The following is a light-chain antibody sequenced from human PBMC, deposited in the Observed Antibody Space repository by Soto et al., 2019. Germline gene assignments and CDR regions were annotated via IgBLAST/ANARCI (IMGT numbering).Light chain of an antibody. CDR3: QTWGTGMRV. Sequence: QPVLTQSPSASASLGASVKLTCTLSSGHSSYVIAWHQQQPEKGPRYLMKLNSDGRHTKGDGIPDRFSGSSSGTERYLTISSLQSEDEADYYCQTWGTGMRVFGGGTKVTVL. CDR1: SGHSSYV. V-gene: IGLV4-69*01. CDR2: LNSDGRH. J-gene: IGLJ2*01.